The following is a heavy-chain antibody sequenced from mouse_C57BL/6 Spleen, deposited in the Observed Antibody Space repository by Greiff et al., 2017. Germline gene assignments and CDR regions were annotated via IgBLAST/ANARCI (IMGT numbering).Heavy chain of an antibody. CDR3: ARGDYGNYDYAMDY. J-gene: IGHJ4*01. CDR2: IYPRSGNT. Sequence: QVHVKQSGAELARPGASVKLSCKASGYTFTSYGISWVKQRTGQGLEWIGEIYPRSGNTYYNEKFKGKATLTADKSSSTAYMELRSLTSEDSAVYFCARGDYGNYDYAMDYWGQGTSVTVSS. D-gene: IGHD2-1*01. CDR1: GYTFTSYG. V-gene: IGHV1-81*01.